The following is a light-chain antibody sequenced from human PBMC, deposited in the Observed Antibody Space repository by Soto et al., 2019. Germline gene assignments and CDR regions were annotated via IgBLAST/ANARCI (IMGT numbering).Light chain of an antibody. CDR1: SSDVGAYNH. V-gene: IGLV2-14*03. Sequence: QSALTQPASVSGSPGQSITISCTGTSSDVGAYNHVSWYQQHPGKVPKVMIYEVNNRPSGVSNRFSASKSGNTASLTISGLQAEDEATYYCSSFTSGGTWVFGGGTK. CDR2: EVN. J-gene: IGLJ3*02. CDR3: SSFTSGGTWV.